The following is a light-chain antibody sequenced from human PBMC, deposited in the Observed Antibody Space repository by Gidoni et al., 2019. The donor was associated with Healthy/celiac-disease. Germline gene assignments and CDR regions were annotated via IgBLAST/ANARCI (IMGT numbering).Light chain of an antibody. Sequence: DIVLTQSHGTLALSPGERATLSCRASQSVSSSYLAWYQQKPGQAPRLLIYGASSRATGIPDRFSGSGSGTDFTLTISRLEPEDFAVYYCQQYGSSPPFXQXTKLEIK. CDR1: QSVSSSY. V-gene: IGKV3-20*01. J-gene: IGKJ2*01. CDR2: GAS. CDR3: QQYGSSPP.